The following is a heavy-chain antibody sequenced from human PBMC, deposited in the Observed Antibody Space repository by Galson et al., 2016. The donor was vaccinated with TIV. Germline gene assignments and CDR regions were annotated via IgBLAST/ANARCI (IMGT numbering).Heavy chain of an antibody. CDR3: AHLPNMFYSGMAV. V-gene: IGHV2-5*02. CDR2: IYRDDDE. CDR1: GFSLTTSGVG. D-gene: IGHD3-10*02. J-gene: IGHJ6*02. Sequence: PALVTPPQTLTLTCTFSGFSLTTSGVGVGWIRQPPGKALEWLAHIYRDDDERYNPSLKSRLTITKDTSKKQVVLTLTNMDPVDTATYYCAHLPNMFYSGMAVGGQGTTVTVSS.